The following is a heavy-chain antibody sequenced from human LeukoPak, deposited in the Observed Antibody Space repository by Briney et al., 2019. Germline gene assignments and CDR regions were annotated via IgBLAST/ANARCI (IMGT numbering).Heavy chain of an antibody. Sequence: PSETLSLTCTVSGGSISSYYWSWIRQPPGKGLEWIGYIYYSGSTNYNPSLKSRVTISVDTSKQFSLKLSSVTAADTAVYYCARQSPGYYMDVWGKGTTVTVSS. CDR2: IYYSGST. J-gene: IGHJ6*03. V-gene: IGHV4-59*08. CDR3: ARQSPGYYMDV. CDR1: GGSISSYY.